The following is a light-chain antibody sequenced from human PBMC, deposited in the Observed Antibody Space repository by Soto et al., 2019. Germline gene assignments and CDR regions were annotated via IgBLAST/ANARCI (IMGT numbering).Light chain of an antibody. CDR3: QQYNDWPRT. J-gene: IGKJ1*01. CDR1: QSVNRK. V-gene: IGKV3-15*01. Sequence: EIVMTQSPATLSVSPGERATLSCRASQSVNRKLAWYQQKPGQAPRLLIYGASTRATGIPARFSGSGSGTEFTLTISSLQSEDFAVYYCQQYNDWPRTFGQGTKVEIK. CDR2: GAS.